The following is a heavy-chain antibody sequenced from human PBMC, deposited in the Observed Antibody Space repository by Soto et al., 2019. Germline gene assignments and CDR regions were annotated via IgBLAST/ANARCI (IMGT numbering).Heavy chain of an antibody. J-gene: IGHJ3*02. CDR1: GFTFNNHS. V-gene: IGHV3-21*01. CDR3: ARMKRLYYDRLGYLKPDGLDI. Sequence: GGSLRLSCAASGFTFNNHSMNWVRQAPGKGLEWVSSISSASSYIYYADSLKGRFTITRDNAKNSLYLQMNSLRAEDTAVYYCARMKRLYYDRLGYLKPDGLDIGGQGTMVTAS. CDR2: ISSASSYI. D-gene: IGHD3-22*01.